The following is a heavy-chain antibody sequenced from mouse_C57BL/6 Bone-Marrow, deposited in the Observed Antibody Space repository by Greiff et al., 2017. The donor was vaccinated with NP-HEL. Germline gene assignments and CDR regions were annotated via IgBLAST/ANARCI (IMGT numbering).Heavy chain of an antibody. CDR3: ARNYGSSYSAWFAY. CDR1: GYTFTSYW. D-gene: IGHD1-1*01. CDR2: IDPSDSYT. V-gene: IGHV1-69*01. Sequence: QVQLQQPGAELVMPGASVKLSCKASGYTFTSYWMHWVKQRPGQGLEWIGEIDPSDSYTNYNQKFKGKSTLTVDKSSSTAYMQLSSLTSEDSAVYDCARNYGSSYSAWFAYWGQGTLVTVSA. J-gene: IGHJ3*01.